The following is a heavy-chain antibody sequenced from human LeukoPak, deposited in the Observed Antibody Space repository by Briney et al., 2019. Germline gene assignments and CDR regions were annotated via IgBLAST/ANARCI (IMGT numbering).Heavy chain of an antibody. J-gene: IGHJ4*02. CDR2: IYYSGST. D-gene: IGHD2-2*01. CDR1: GGSTSSGDYY. CDR3: ARGYCSSTSCYYFDY. V-gene: IGHV4-30-4*08. Sequence: SQTLSLTCTVSGGSTSSGDYYLSWIRQPPGKGLEWIGYIYYSGSTYYNPSLKSRVTISVDTSKNQFSLKLSSVTAADTAVYYCARGYCSSTSCYYFDYWGQGTLVTVSS.